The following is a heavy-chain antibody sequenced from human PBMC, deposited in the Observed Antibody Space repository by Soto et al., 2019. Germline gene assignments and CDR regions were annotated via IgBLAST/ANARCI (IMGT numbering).Heavy chain of an antibody. CDR3: ARDRNIAIFGVVMDFDY. J-gene: IGHJ4*02. V-gene: IGHV1-18*01. Sequence: ASVKVSCEASGYTFTSYGISWVRQAPGQGLEWMGWISAYNGNTNYAQKLQGRVTMTTDTSTSTAYMELRSLRSDDTAVYYCARDRNIAIFGVVMDFDYWGQGPMVTV. D-gene: IGHD3-3*01. CDR2: ISAYNGNT. CDR1: GYTFTSYG.